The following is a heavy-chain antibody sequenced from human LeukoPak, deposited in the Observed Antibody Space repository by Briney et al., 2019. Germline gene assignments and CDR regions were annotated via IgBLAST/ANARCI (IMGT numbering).Heavy chain of an antibody. D-gene: IGHD6-19*01. V-gene: IGHV3-9*01. CDR3: AKDMGSGWPFDY. Sequence: SLRLSCAASGFTFDDYAMHWVRQAPGKGLEWVSGISWNSGSIGYADSVKGRFTISRDNAKNSLYLQMNSLRAEDTALYYCAKDMGSGWPFDYWGQGNLVTVSS. CDR1: GFTFDDYA. J-gene: IGHJ4*02. CDR2: ISWNSGSI.